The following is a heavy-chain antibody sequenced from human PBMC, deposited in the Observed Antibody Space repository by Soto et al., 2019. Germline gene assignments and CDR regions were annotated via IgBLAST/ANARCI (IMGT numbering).Heavy chain of an antibody. D-gene: IGHD5-18*01. J-gene: IGHJ4*02. Sequence: VQLVESGGDLVQPGGSLRLSCAASGLPFNNYWMSWVRQAPGKGLEWVANIRPDGNEQHYGDSVKGRFIFSRDNARSSVSLQMNNLRVDDTAVYYCVTSRGYSYEYWGQGTLVTVSS. CDR1: GLPFNNYW. V-gene: IGHV3-7*05. CDR3: VTSRGYSYEY. CDR2: IRPDGNEQ.